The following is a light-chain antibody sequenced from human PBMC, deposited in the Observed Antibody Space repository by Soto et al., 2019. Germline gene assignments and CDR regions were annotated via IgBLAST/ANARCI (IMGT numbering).Light chain of an antibody. CDR2: SDN. CDR3: ATWDHSLSGVV. Sequence: QSVLTQPPSASGTPGQRVTISCSGSSSNIGRNTVNWFQQLPGTAPKVLIYSDNQRPSGVPDRFSGSKSGTSASLAISGLRSEDEADYYCATWDHSLSGVVFGGGTQLTVL. J-gene: IGLJ2*01. CDR1: SSNIGRNT. V-gene: IGLV1-44*01.